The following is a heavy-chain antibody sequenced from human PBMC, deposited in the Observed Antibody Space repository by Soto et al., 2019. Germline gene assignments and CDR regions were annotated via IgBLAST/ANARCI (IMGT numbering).Heavy chain of an antibody. CDR1: GFSFSSYW. D-gene: IGHD3-22*01. CDR3: ASHSSGYIY. CDR2: IKQDGSEK. Sequence: ESGGGLVQPGGSLRLSCAASGFSFSSYWMSWVRQAPGKGLEWVANIKQDGSEKYYVDSLKGRFAISRDNAKNSLYLQMNSLRAEDTAVYFCASHSSGYIYWGQGTLVTVSS. V-gene: IGHV3-7*01. J-gene: IGHJ4*02.